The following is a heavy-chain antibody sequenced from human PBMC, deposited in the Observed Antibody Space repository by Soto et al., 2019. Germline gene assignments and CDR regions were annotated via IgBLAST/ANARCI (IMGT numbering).Heavy chain of an antibody. CDR3: AAGIAAAGTNYYYYGMDV. CDR2: IVVGSGNT. D-gene: IGHD6-13*01. J-gene: IGHJ6*02. CDR1: GFTFTSSA. V-gene: IGHV1-58*01. Sequence: VASVKVSCKASGFTFTSSAVQWVRQARGQRLEWIGWIVVGSGNTNYAQKFQERVTITSDMSTSTAYMELSSLRSEDTAVYYCAAGIAAAGTNYYYYGMDVWGQGTAVTVSS.